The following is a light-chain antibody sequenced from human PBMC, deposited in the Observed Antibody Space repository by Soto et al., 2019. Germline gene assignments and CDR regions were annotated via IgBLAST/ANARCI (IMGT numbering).Light chain of an antibody. V-gene: IGKV1-9*01. CDR1: QGISSY. CDR3: QQLHSYPIT. Sequence: DIQMTQSPSSLSASVGDRFTITCRASQGISSYLGWYQQKPGKAPKLLIYGASTLQSGVPSRFRGSESGAVFTLTISSLQPEDFATYYCQQLHSYPITFGQGTRLEIK. J-gene: IGKJ5*01. CDR2: GAS.